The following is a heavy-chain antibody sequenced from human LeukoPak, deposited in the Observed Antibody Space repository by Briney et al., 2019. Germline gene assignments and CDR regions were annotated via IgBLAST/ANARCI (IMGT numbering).Heavy chain of an antibody. CDR3: ARVLAVADDDAFDI. CDR2: IYYSGST. V-gene: IGHV4-59*01. Sequence: SETLSLTCTVSGGSISSYYWSWIRQPPGKGLEWIGYIYYSGSTNYNPSLKSRVTISVDTSKSQFSLKLSSVTAADTAVYYCARVLAVADDDAFDIWGQGTMVTVSS. D-gene: IGHD6-19*01. CDR1: GGSISSYY. J-gene: IGHJ3*02.